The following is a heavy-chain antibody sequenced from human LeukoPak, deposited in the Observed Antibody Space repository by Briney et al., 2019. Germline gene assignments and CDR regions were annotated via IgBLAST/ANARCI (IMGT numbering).Heavy chain of an antibody. CDR1: GFTFSSYS. D-gene: IGHD4-23*01. CDR3: ARGGNSYAFDI. V-gene: IGHV3-21*01. J-gene: IGHJ3*02. CDR2: ISSSSSYI. Sequence: TGGSPRLSCAASGFTFSSYSMNWVRQAPGKGLEWVSSISSSSSYIYYADSVKGRFTISRDNAKNSLYLQMNSLRAEDTAVYYCARGGNSYAFDIWGQGTMVTVSS.